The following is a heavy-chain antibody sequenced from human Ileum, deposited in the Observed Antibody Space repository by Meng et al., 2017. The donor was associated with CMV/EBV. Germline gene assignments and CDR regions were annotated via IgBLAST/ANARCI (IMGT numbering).Heavy chain of an antibody. CDR2: INHSGST. Sequence: GSLRLSCAVYGGSFSGYYWSWIRQRPGKGLEWIGEINHSGSTNYNPSLKSRVTISVDTSKNQFSLKLSSVTAADTAVYYCARDRAAAGYYYYGMDVWGQGTTVTVSS. CDR3: ARDRAAAGYYYYGMDV. V-gene: IGHV4-34*01. CDR1: GGSFSGYY. J-gene: IGHJ6*02. D-gene: IGHD6-13*01.